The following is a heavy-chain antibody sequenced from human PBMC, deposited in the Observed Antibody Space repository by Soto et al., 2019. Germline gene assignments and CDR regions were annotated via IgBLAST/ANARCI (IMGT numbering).Heavy chain of an antibody. J-gene: IGHJ6*02. V-gene: IGHV1-18*04. CDR1: GYTFTSYG. CDR3: AAMQLVGYSYYGMDV. CDR2: ISAYNGNT. Sequence: ASVKVSCKASGYTFTSYGISWVRQAPGQGLERMGWISAYNGNTNYAQKLQGRVTMTTDTSTSTAYMELRSLRSDDTAVYYCAAMQLVGYSYYGMDVWGQGXTVTVYS. D-gene: IGHD6-6*01.